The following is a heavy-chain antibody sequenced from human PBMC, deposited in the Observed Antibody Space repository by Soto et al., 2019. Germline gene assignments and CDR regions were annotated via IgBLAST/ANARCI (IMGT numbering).Heavy chain of an antibody. CDR2: INAGNGNT. D-gene: IGHD2-21*02. CDR1: GYTFTSYA. Sequence: QVQLVQSGAEVKKPGASVKVSCKASGYTFTSYAMHWVRQAPGQRLEWMGWINAGNGNTKYSQKFQGRVTITRDTPATTAHMQLSSLRSEDTAVYYCARRFSGGDAAWFDPWGQGTLVTVSS. J-gene: IGHJ5*02. V-gene: IGHV1-3*01. CDR3: ARRFSGGDAAWFDP.